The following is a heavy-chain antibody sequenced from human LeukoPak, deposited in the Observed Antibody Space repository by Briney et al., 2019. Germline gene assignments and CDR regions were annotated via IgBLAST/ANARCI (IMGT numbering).Heavy chain of an antibody. CDR2: IYYSWST. CDR1: GGSISSYY. Sequence: SETLSLTCTVSGGSISSYYWSWIRQPPGKGLELIGYIYYSWSTNYNPSLKSRVTISVDTSKNQLALKLSSVTAADTAVYYCARGGNDFWSGSPDAFDIWGQGTMVTVSS. J-gene: IGHJ3*02. V-gene: IGHV4-59*01. D-gene: IGHD3-3*01. CDR3: ARGGNDFWSGSPDAFDI.